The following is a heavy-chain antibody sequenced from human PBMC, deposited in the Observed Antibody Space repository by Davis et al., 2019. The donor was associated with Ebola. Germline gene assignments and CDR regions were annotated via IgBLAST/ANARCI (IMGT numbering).Heavy chain of an antibody. D-gene: IGHD3-9*01. CDR2: INAGNGNT. V-gene: IGHV1-3*01. CDR1: GYTFTTYA. J-gene: IGHJ5*02. CDR3: VRHYDTTYWNDP. Sequence: ASVKVSCKASGYTFTTYAMHWVRQAPGQRLEWMGWINAGNGNTKYSQKFQGRVTMTADTSTSTIYMELRSLTSDDTAIYYCVRHYDTTYWNDPWGQGTLVTVSS.